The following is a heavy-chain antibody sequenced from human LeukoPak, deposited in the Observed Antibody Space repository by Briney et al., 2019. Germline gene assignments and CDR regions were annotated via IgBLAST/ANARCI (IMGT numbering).Heavy chain of an antibody. CDR1: GLTFSNHY. V-gene: IGHV3-72*01. D-gene: IGHD3-10*01. J-gene: IGHJ4*02. Sequence: HPGGSLRLSYTASGLTFSNHYMDWVRQAPGKGLEWVARIRNKAKSYTTEYAASVKGRFTISRGDSKNSVYLQMNSLKTEDTAVYYCGDYGSADYPAADWGQGTLVTVSS. CDR3: GDYGSADYPAAD. CDR2: IRNKAKSYTT.